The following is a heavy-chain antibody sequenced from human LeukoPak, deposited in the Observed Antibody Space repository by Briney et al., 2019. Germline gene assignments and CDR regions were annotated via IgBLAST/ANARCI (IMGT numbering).Heavy chain of an antibody. D-gene: IGHD2-15*01. J-gene: IGHJ4*02. V-gene: IGHV1-2*02. CDR2: INPNSGGT. CDR1: GYTFTGYY. CDR3: AREWELLAYFDS. Sequence: GASVKVSCKASGYTFTGYYMHWVRQAPGQGLEWMGCINPNSGGTNYAQQFRGRVTMTRDTSISTAYMDLSSLTSDDTAVYFCAREWELLAYFDSWGQGTLVTVSS.